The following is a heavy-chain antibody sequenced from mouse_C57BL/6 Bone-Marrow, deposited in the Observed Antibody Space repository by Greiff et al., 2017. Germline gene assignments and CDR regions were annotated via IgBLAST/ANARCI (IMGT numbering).Heavy chain of an antibody. CDR1: GFNIKDYS. Sequence: EVQLQQSGAELVKPGASVKLSCTASGFNIKDYSIPWVKQTTEQGLEWIGRIDPEDGETKYAPKFQDKATITADTSTNTAYLQLSTLTSEDTAVYYCTRTLIYYGTNYRGQGTTLTVSS. J-gene: IGHJ2*01. CDR3: TRTLIYYGTNY. V-gene: IGHV14-2*01. D-gene: IGHD1-1*01. CDR2: IDPEDGET.